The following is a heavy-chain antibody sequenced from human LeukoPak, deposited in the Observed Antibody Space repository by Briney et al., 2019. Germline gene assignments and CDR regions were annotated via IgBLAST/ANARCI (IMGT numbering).Heavy chain of an antibody. CDR3: ARGSTSCYDCYYYYGMDV. J-gene: IGHJ6*04. CDR2: ISSSSSYI. D-gene: IGHD2-2*01. CDR1: GFIFSSHG. V-gene: IGHV3-21*01. Sequence: GGSLRLSCAASGFIFSSHGMNWVRQAPGKGLEWVSFISSSSSYIYYADSVKGRFTISRDNAKNSLYLQMNSLRAEDTAVYYCARGSTSCYDCYYYYGMDVWGKGTTVTVSS.